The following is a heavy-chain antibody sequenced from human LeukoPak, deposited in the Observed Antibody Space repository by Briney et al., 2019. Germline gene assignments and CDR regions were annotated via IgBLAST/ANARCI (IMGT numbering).Heavy chain of an antibody. CDR3: AKAPRTGDPYYFDY. CDR1: GFTFSNYA. D-gene: IGHD7-27*01. Sequence: GGSLRLSCAASGFTFSNYAMNWVRQAPGKGLEWVSSISASGSTTYYADSVKGRFTISRDNSKNTLYLQMNSLRAEDTAVYYCAKAPRTGDPYYFDYWGQGTLVTVSS. CDR2: ISASGSTT. V-gene: IGHV3-23*01. J-gene: IGHJ4*02.